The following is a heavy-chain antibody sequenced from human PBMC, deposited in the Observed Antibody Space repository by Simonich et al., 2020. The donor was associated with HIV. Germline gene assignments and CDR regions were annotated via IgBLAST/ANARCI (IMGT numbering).Heavy chain of an antibody. CDR2: TNHSGRT. Sequence: QVQLQQWGAGLLKPSETLSLTCAVYGGSFSGYYWSWFRQPPGKGLEWIGETNHSGRTNYNPSLKSRVTISVDTSKNQFSLKLSSVTAADTAVYYCARRHPTTVTTPYFGYWGQGTLVTVSS. V-gene: IGHV4-34*01. CDR3: ARRHPTTVTTPYFGY. D-gene: IGHD4-17*01. J-gene: IGHJ4*02. CDR1: GGSFSGYY.